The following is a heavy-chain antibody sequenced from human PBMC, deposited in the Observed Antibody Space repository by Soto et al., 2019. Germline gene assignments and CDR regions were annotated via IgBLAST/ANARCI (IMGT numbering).Heavy chain of an antibody. J-gene: IGHJ4*02. CDR2: IYPRDSDT. Sequence: GESLKISCKGSGYSFTNYWIAWVRQMPGKGLEWMGIIYPRDSDTEYSPSFQGQVTISADRSISTAYLQWSSLKASDTAMYYCARQKQTAIGVKPGGQYDFDYWGQGTLVTVSS. V-gene: IGHV5-51*01. CDR1: GYSFTNYW. CDR3: ARQKQTAIGVKPGGQYDFDY. D-gene: IGHD2-8*01.